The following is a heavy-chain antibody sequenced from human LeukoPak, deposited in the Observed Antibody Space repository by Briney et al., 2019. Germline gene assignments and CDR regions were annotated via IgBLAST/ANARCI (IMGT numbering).Heavy chain of an antibody. CDR1: GGTFSSYA. J-gene: IGHJ4*02. Sequence: SVKVSCKASGGTFSSYAISWVRQAPGQGLEWMGRIIPILGIANYAQKFQGRVTITADKSTSTAYMELSSLRSEDTAVYYCARGTYSSSWYVGYWGQGTLVTVSS. CDR3: ARGTYSSSWYVGY. V-gene: IGHV1-69*04. CDR2: IIPILGIA. D-gene: IGHD6-13*01.